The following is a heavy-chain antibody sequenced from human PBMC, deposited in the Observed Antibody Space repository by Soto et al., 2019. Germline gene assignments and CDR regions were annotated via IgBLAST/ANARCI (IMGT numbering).Heavy chain of an antibody. V-gene: IGHV3-30*04. D-gene: IGHD1-26*01. J-gene: IGHJ4*02. Sequence: QVHLVESGGGVIQPGRSLRLSCAASEFTLRSYTMHWVRQAPGKGLEWVATISYDGGKTYYAGSVRGRFTISRDNSKNTLFLQMDSLRPEDTAVYFCARDRDSTYFPPPYFFDIWGQGTLVTVSS. CDR2: ISYDGGKT. CDR3: ARDRDSTYFPPPYFFDI. CDR1: EFTLRSYT.